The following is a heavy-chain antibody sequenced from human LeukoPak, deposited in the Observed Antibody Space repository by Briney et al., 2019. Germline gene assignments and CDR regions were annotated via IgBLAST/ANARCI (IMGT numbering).Heavy chain of an antibody. D-gene: IGHD2-2*01. CDR1: GYTFTGYY. Sequence: ASVKVSCKASGYTFTGYYMHWVRQAPGQGLEWMGWINPNSGGTNYAQKFQGRVTMTRDTSISTAYMELSRLRSDDTAVCYCARSCSSTSCPFDYWGQGTLVTVSS. J-gene: IGHJ4*02. CDR3: ARSCSSTSCPFDY. V-gene: IGHV1-2*02. CDR2: INPNSGGT.